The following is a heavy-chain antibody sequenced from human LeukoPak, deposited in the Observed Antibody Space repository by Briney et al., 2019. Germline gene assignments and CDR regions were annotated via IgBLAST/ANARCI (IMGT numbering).Heavy chain of an antibody. J-gene: IGHJ4*02. Sequence: GGSLRLTCAASEFTFSSYAMYWVRQAPGKGLEWVAVISYDGSNKYYADSVKGRFTISRDNSKNTLYLQMNSLRAEDTAVYYCAREPNSGYYYCDYWGQGTLVTVSS. V-gene: IGHV3-30*04. D-gene: IGHD3-22*01. CDR3: AREPNSGYYYCDY. CDR2: ISYDGSNK. CDR1: EFTFSSYA.